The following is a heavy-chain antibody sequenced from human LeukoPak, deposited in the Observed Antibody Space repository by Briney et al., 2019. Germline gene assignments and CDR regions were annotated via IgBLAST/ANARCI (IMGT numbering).Heavy chain of an antibody. Sequence: GGSLRLSCAASGFTFSTYAMNWVRQAPGKGLDWGAVISYDGRQNYYADSVKGRFTISRDNSKNTLYLQMNSLRDEDSAAYYCARVYLERLTAGYFDHWGQGTWVTVSP. V-gene: IGHV3-30*04. CDR2: ISYDGRQN. CDR3: ARVYLERLTAGYFDH. D-gene: IGHD2-8*01. J-gene: IGHJ4*02. CDR1: GFTFSTYA.